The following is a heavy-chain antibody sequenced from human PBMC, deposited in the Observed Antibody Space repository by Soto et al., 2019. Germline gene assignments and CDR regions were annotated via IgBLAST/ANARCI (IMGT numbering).Heavy chain of an antibody. J-gene: IGHJ4*02. V-gene: IGHV3-9*01. CDR3: AKDMPSNGGSTFDY. CDR2: ISWNSGSI. Sequence: EVQLVESGGGLVQPGRSLRLSCAASGFTFDDYAMHWVRQAPGKGLEWVSGISWNSGSIGYADSVKGRFTISRDNAKNSRYLQMNSLRAEDTALYYCAKDMPSNGGSTFDYWGQGTLVTVSS. D-gene: IGHD2-8*01. CDR1: GFTFDDYA.